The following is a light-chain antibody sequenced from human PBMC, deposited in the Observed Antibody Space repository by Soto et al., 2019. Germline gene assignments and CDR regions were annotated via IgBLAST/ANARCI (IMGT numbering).Light chain of an antibody. V-gene: IGKV3-15*01. CDR1: QSVNSN. CDR2: GAS. J-gene: IGKJ2*01. CDR3: QQYTNWPLMYT. Sequence: EIVMTQSPAILSVSPGERATLSCRASQSVNSNLAWYQQKPGQSPRLLIYGASTRATGIPARFSGSGSGTDFTLTISSLQSEDFAVYYCQQYTNWPLMYTFGQGTKLEI.